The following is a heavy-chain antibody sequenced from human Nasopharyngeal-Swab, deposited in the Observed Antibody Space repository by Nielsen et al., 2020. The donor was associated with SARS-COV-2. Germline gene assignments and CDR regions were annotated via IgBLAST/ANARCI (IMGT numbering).Heavy chain of an antibody. Sequence: LSLTCAASGFTFDDYAMHWVRQAPGKGLEWVSLISGDGGSTYYADSVKGRFTISRDNSKNSLYLQMNSLRTEDTALYYCAKDKGCSGGSCYSWYYYGMDVWGQGTTVTVSS. D-gene: IGHD2-15*01. V-gene: IGHV3-43*02. J-gene: IGHJ6*02. CDR1: GFTFDDYA. CDR2: ISGDGGST. CDR3: AKDKGCSGGSCYSWYYYGMDV.